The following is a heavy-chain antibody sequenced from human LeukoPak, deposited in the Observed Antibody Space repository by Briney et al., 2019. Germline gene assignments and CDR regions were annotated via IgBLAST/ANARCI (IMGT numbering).Heavy chain of an antibody. Sequence: PGGSLRLSCAASGFTFSSYGMHWVRQAPGKGLEWVAFIRYDGSNKYYADSVKGRFTISRDNSKNTLYLQMNSLRAEDTAVYYCASTILWFGEFGYYFDYWGQGTLVTVSS. V-gene: IGHV3-30*02. D-gene: IGHD3-10*01. J-gene: IGHJ4*02. CDR1: GFTFSSYG. CDR2: IRYDGSNK. CDR3: ASTILWFGEFGYYFDY.